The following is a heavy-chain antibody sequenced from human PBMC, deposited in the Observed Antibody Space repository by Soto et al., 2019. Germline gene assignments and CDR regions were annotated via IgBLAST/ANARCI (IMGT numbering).Heavy chain of an antibody. Sequence: GGSLRLSCAASGFTFSSSDMHWVRQAPGKGLEWVAVISYDGNDKYYVDSVKGRFTISRDNSKNTLYLQMNSLRAEDTAVYYCARQGITGTIFDYWGQGTLVTDSS. CDR1: GFTFSSSD. CDR3: ARQGITGTIFDY. D-gene: IGHD1-20*01. CDR2: ISYDGNDK. J-gene: IGHJ4*02. V-gene: IGHV3-30*03.